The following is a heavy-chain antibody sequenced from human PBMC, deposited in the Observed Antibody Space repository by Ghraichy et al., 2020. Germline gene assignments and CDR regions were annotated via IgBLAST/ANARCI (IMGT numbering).Heavy chain of an antibody. CDR3: AKDNRGSGWYTDYFDY. CDR2: IRYDGSNK. J-gene: IGHJ4*02. V-gene: IGHV3-30*02. CDR1: GFTFSSYG. Sequence: LSLTCAASGFTFSSYGMHWVRQAPGKGLEWVAFIRYDGSNKYYADSVKGRFTISRDNSKNTLYLQMNSLRAEDTAVYYCAKDNRGSGWYTDYFDYWGQGTLVTVSS. D-gene: IGHD6-19*01.